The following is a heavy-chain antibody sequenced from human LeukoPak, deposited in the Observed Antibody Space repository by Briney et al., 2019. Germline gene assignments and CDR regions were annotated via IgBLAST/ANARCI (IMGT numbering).Heavy chain of an antibody. CDR3: ARGGATTYDY. Sequence: ASETLSLTCNFSTDSMTYIFWSWIRQPAGKGLEWIGRIYTSGSTNYNPSLKSRVTMSVDTSKNQFSLKLSSVTAADTAVYYCARGGATTYDYWGQGTLVTVSS. D-gene: IGHD4-17*01. CDR1: TDSMTYIF. V-gene: IGHV4-4*07. J-gene: IGHJ4*02. CDR2: IYTSGST.